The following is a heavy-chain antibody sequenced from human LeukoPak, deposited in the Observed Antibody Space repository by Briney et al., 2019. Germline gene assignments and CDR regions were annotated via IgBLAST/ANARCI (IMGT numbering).Heavy chain of an antibody. J-gene: IGHJ3*02. CDR1: GYTFTGYY. Sequence: GASVKVSCKASGYTFTGYYMHWVRQAPGQGLEWMGWINPNSGGTNYAQKFQGRVTMTRDTSISTAYMELSRLRSDDTAVYYCARDKAPLGYCSSTSCYGAFDIWGQGTMVTVSS. D-gene: IGHD2-2*01. CDR2: INPNSGGT. V-gene: IGHV1-2*02. CDR3: ARDKAPLGYCSSTSCYGAFDI.